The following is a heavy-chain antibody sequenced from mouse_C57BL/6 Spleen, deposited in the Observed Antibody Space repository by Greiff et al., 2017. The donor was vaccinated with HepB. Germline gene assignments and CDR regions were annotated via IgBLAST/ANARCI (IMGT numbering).Heavy chain of an antibody. CDR2: INPGSGGT. Sequence: QVQLQQSGAELVRPGTSVKVSCKASGYAFTNYLIEWVKQRPGQGLEWIGVINPGSGGTNYNEKFKGKATRTADKSSSTAYMQLRSLTSEDSAVYFCAREETAWYFDVWGTVTTVTVSS. CDR3: AREETAWYFDV. V-gene: IGHV1-54*01. J-gene: IGHJ1*03. CDR1: GYAFTNYL.